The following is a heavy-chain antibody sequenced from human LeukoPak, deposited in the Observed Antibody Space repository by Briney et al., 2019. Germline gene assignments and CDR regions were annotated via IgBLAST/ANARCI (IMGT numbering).Heavy chain of an antibody. V-gene: IGHV5-51*01. Sequence: RGESLKISCKGSGYSFTSYWIGWVRQMPGKGLEWMGIIYPGDSDTRYSPSFQGQVTISADKSISTAYLQWSSLKASDTAMYYCARWLIGSGRSLYYFDYWGQGTLVTVSS. CDR3: ARWLIGSGRSLYYFDY. CDR2: IYPGDSDT. D-gene: IGHD6-19*01. J-gene: IGHJ4*02. CDR1: GYSFTSYW.